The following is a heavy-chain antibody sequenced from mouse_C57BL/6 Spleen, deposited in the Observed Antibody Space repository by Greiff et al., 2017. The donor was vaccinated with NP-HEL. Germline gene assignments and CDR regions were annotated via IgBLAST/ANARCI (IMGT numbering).Heavy chain of an antibody. CDR3: ERDITTGVADWYFDV. J-gene: IGHJ1*03. V-gene: IGHV5-17*01. CDR1: GFTFGDYG. D-gene: IGHD1-1*01. CDR2: ISRGSSTI. Sequence: EVQVVESGGGLVKPGGSLKLSCAASGFTFGDYGMHWVRQAPEKGLEWVAYISRGSSTIYYADTVKGRFTISRDNAENTRYLQMTSLRSEDTAMYYCERDITTGVADWYFDVWGTGTTVTVSS.